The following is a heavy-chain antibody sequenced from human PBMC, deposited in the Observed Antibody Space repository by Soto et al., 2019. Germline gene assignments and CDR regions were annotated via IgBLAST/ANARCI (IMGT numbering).Heavy chain of an antibody. CDR1: GFTFSSYA. J-gene: IGHJ4*02. V-gene: IGHV3-23*01. CDR2: ISGSGGST. D-gene: IGHD6-19*01. Sequence: GGSLRLSCAASGFTFSSYAMSWVRQAPGKGLEWVSAISGSGGSTYYADSVKGRFTXSRDXSKXXXXLXMNSLRAEDTAVYYCAKESVAGTLFYFDYWGQGTLVTVSS. CDR3: AKESVAGTLFYFDY.